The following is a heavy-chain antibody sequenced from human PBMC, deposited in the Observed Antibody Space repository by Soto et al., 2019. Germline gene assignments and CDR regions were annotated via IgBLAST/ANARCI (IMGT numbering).Heavy chain of an antibody. Sequence: QVQLVESGGGVVQPGRSLRLSCAASGFTFSSYAMHWVRQAPGKGLEWVAVISYDGSNKYYADSVKGRFTISRDNSKKTLYLQMNSLRAEDTAVYYCARDGPYYYDSSGYYYFGAGMTEYFQHWGQGTLVTVSS. CDR2: ISYDGSNK. D-gene: IGHD3-22*01. J-gene: IGHJ1*01. CDR1: GFTFSSYA. CDR3: ARDGPYYYDSSGYYYFGAGMTEYFQH. V-gene: IGHV3-30-3*01.